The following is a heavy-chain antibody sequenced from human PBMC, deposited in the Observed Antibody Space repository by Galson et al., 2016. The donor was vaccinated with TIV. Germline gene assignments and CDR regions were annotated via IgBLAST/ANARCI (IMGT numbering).Heavy chain of an antibody. CDR1: GDSVSSNSA. CDR2: TYYRSKWYN. D-gene: IGHD1/OR15-1a*01. CDR3: ARDRTLPGYYYNGMDV. Sequence: CAISGDSVSSNSAWNWIRQSPSRGLEWLGRTYYRSKWYNDYALSVKSRITINPATSKNQFSLQLNSMTPEDTAVYYCARDRTLPGYYYNGMDVWGQGTTVTVSS. J-gene: IGHJ6*02. V-gene: IGHV6-1*01.